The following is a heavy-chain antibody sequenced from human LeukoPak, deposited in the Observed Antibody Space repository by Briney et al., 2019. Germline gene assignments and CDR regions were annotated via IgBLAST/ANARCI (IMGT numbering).Heavy chain of an antibody. V-gene: IGHV4-39*07. Sequence: SETLSLTCTVSGGAISSNTYYWGWIRQPPGKGLEWIGCIYYSGSTYYNPSLKSRVTISVDTSKNQFSLKLSSVTAADTAVYYCARVAGWEQQLVFSAVPYYYYYMDVWGKGTTVTVSS. CDR2: IYYSGST. CDR3: ARVAGWEQQLVFSAVPYYYYYMDV. CDR1: GGAISSNTYY. J-gene: IGHJ6*03. D-gene: IGHD6-13*01.